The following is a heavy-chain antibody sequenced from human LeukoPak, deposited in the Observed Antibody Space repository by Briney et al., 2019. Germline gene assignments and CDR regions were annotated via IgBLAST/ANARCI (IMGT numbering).Heavy chain of an antibody. J-gene: IGHJ4*02. CDR2: ISSSSSTI. CDR1: GFTFSSYS. D-gene: IGHD1-26*01. CDR3: ARDSPYWELLREIDY. V-gene: IGHV3-48*01. Sequence: PGGSLRLSCAASGFTFSSYSMNWVRQAPGKGLEWVSYISSSSSTIYYADSVKGRFTISRDNAKNSLYLQMNSLRAEDTAVYYCARDSPYWELLREIDYWGQGTLVTVSS.